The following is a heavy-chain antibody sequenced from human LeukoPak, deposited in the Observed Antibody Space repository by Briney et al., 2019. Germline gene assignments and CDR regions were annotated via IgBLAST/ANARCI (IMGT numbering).Heavy chain of an antibody. CDR2: VYPVDADT. CDR1: GCSFTSYW. D-gene: IGHD2-2*01. J-gene: IGHJ4*02. V-gene: IGHV5-51*01. CDR3: ARIRYCSSTSCYRGSSDY. Sequence: GESLKISCKGSGCSFTSYWIGWVRQMPGKGLEGMGVVYPVDADTRYSPSFQGQVTISADKSISTASLQWSTLKASDTAMYYCARIRYCSSTSCYRGSSDYWGQGTLVTVSS.